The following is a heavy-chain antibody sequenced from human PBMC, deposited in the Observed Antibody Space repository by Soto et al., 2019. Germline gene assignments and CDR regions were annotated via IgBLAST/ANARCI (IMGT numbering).Heavy chain of an antibody. Sequence: EVQLLESGGGLVQPGGSLRLSCAASGFTFSSYAMSWVRQAPGKGLEWVSAISGSGGSTYYADSVKGRFTISRDNSKNTLNLQMNSLRAADTALYPAANTIYGDSRSHSFDIWGQGTMVTVSS. CDR1: GFTFSSYA. CDR2: ISGSGGST. D-gene: IGHD4-17*01. CDR3: ANTIYGDSRSHSFDI. V-gene: IGHV3-23*01. J-gene: IGHJ3*02.